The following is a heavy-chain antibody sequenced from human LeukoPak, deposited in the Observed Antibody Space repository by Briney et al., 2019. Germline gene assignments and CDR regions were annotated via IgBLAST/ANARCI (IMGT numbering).Heavy chain of an antibody. CDR1: GFTFSSYG. CDR2: IWYDGSNK. CDR3: AREGPRGNSQFDY. J-gene: IGHJ4*02. D-gene: IGHD2/OR15-2a*01. V-gene: IGHV3-33*01. Sequence: GGSLRLSCAASGFTFSSYGMHWVRQAPGKGLEWVALIWYDGSNKYYADSVKGRLTISRDNSKNTLYLQMNGLRAEDTAVYYCAREGPRGNSQFDYWGQGTLVTVSS.